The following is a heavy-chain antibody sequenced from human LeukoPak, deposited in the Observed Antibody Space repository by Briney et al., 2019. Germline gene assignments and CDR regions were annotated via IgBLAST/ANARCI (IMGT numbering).Heavy chain of an antibody. CDR2: ISWNSGSI. CDR1: GFTFDDYA. J-gene: IGHJ4*02. V-gene: IGHV3-9*01. CDR3: ASRGGYCGGDCYDY. Sequence: GGSLRLSCAASGFTFDDYAMHWVRQAPGKGLEWVSGISWNSGSIGYADSVKGRFTISRDNAKNSLYLQMNSLRAEDTALYYCASRGGYCGGDCYDYWGQGTLVTVSS. D-gene: IGHD2-21*01.